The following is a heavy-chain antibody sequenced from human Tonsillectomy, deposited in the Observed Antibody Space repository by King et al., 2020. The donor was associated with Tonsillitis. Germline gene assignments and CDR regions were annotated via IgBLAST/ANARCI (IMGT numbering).Heavy chain of an antibody. V-gene: IGHV3-30*18. CDR3: AKGGGVLGPPNYYYYGMDV. D-gene: IGHD1-26*01. J-gene: IGHJ6*02. Sequence: VQLVESGGGVVQPGRSLRLSCAASGFTFSSYGMHWVRQAPGKGLEWVAVISYDGSNKYYADSVKGRFTISRDNSKNTLYLQMNSLRAEDTAVYYCAKGGGVLGPPNYYYYGMDVWGQGTTVTVSS. CDR1: GFTFSSYG. CDR2: ISYDGSNK.